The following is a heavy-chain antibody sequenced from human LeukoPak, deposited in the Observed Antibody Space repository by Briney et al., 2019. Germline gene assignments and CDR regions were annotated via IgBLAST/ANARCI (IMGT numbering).Heavy chain of an antibody. Sequence: PSEALSLTCTVSGYSISSGYYGGWIRQPPGKGLEWIGSIYHSGSTYYNPSLKSRVTISVDTSKNQFSLKLSSVTAADTAVYYCARSSLLWFGELLLRVDAFDIWGQGTMVTVSS. D-gene: IGHD3-10*01. CDR1: GYSISSGYY. J-gene: IGHJ3*02. CDR2: IYHSGST. CDR3: ARSSLLWFGELLLRVDAFDI. V-gene: IGHV4-38-2*02.